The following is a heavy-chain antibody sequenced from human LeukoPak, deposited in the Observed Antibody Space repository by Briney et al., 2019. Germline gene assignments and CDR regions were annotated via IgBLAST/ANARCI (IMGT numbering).Heavy chain of an antibody. CDR3: ARDEPTGSGSYWGLRETFALDY. CDR2: IYYSGST. J-gene: IGHJ4*02. Sequence: SETLSLTCTVSGGSISSYYWSWIRQPPGKGLEWIGYIYYSGSTNYNPSLKSRVTISVDTSKNQFSLKLSSVTAADTAVYYCARDEPTGSGSYWGLRETFALDYWGQGTLVTVSS. D-gene: IGHD3-10*01. V-gene: IGHV4-59*12. CDR1: GGSISSYY.